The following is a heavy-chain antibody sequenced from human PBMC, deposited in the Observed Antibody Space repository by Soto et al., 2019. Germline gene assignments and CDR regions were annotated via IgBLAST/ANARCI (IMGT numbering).Heavy chain of an antibody. V-gene: IGHV3-23*01. J-gene: IGHJ4*02. D-gene: IGHD3-9*01. CDR1: GFTFSSYA. CDR2: ISGSGGST. Sequence: GGSLRLSCAASGFTFSSYAMSWVRQAPGKGLEWVSAISGSGGSTYYADSVKGRFTISRDNSKNTLYLQMNSLRAEDTAVYYCAKVVDYDILTGPQGFDYWGQGTLVTVSS. CDR3: AKVVDYDILTGPQGFDY.